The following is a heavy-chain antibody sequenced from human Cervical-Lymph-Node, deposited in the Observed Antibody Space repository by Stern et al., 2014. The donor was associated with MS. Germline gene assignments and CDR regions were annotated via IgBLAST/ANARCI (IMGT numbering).Heavy chain of an antibody. D-gene: IGHD6-19*01. V-gene: IGHV5-51*03. J-gene: IGHJ4*02. CDR3: ARLGWQRTDFDH. CDR1: GYRFTSYW. Sequence: MQLVQSGAEVEKPGESLKISCKTSGYRFTSYWIGWVRQMPGKGLEWMGIIYPADSDTRYSPSFRGQVTISADKSIATAYLQWSSLKASDTAMCYCARLGWQRTDFDHWGQGTLVTVSS. CDR2: IYPADSDT.